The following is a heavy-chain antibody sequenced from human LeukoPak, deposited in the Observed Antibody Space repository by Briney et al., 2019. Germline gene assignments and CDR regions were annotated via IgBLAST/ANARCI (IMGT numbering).Heavy chain of an antibody. D-gene: IGHD5-24*01. V-gene: IGHV3-7*03. CDR3: AKEGRSLQTY. Sequence: GGSLRLSCAASGFMFSSNWMSWVRLAPGKGLEWVANIKEDGTETYYVDSVKGRFTISRDNAKNLLYLQMNSPRVEDTAVYYCAKEGRSLQTYWGQGTLVTVSS. CDR2: IKEDGTET. CDR1: GFMFSSNW. J-gene: IGHJ4*02.